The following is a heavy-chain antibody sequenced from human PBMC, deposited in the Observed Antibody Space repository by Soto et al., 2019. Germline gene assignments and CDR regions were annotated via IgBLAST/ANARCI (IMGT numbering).Heavy chain of an antibody. V-gene: IGHV3-33*01. Sequence: GGSLRLSCAASGFTFSSYGMHWVRQAPGKGLEWVAVIWYDGSNKYYADSVKGRFTISRDNSKNTLYLQMNSLRAEDTAVYYCARDGLGYCSSTSQKVCWFDPWGQGTLVTVSS. J-gene: IGHJ5*02. CDR1: GFTFSSYG. CDR3: ARDGLGYCSSTSQKVCWFDP. CDR2: IWYDGSNK. D-gene: IGHD2-2*01.